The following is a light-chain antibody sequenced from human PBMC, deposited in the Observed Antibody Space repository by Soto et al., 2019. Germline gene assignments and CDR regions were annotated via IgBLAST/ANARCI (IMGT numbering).Light chain of an antibody. CDR2: DVS. CDR3: HQFNTYPIT. V-gene: IGKV1-13*02. J-gene: IGKJ5*01. Sequence: AIQLTQSPSSLSASVGDRVTITCRASQDIRGALAWYQQKPGKAPKLLIFDVSTLQSGVPSRFSGSGSGTDFTLTISSLQPEDFGTYYCHQFNTYPITFGQGTRLEIK. CDR1: QDIRGA.